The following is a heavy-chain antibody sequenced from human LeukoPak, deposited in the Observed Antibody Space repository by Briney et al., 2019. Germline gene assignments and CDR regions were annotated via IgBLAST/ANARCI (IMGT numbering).Heavy chain of an antibody. Sequence: SETLSLTCTVSGGSISSYDWSWIRQPPGKGLEWVGYIYYGGSTNYNPSLKSRVTISVDTSKNQFSLKLSSVTAADTAVYYCVRPLSLGYCSGGSCYGRGAWFDRWGQGTLVTVSS. CDR3: VRPLSLGYCSGGSCYGRGAWFDR. CDR1: GGSISSYD. D-gene: IGHD2-15*01. V-gene: IGHV4-59*08. J-gene: IGHJ5*02. CDR2: IYYGGST.